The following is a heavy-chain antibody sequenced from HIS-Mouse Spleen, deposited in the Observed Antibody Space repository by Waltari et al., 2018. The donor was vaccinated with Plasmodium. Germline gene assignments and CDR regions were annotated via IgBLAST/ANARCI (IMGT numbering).Heavy chain of an antibody. J-gene: IGHJ4*02. D-gene: IGHD6-6*01. CDR2: IYYSGST. Sequence: QVQLQESGPGLVKPSETLSLTCTVSGGSISSYYWSWIRQPPGRGLEWIGYIYYSGSTNYNPSLRSRDTRPVDTAKNQGSLKLSSVTAADTAVFYCARGGYSSSSYYLDYWGQGTLVTVSS. V-gene: IGHV4-59*01. CDR3: ARGGYSSSSYYLDY. CDR1: GGSISSYY.